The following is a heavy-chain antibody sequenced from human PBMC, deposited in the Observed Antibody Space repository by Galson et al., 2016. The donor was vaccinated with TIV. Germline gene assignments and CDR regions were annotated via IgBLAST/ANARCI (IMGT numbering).Heavy chain of an antibody. D-gene: IGHD3-10*01. CDR3: ATTTCYGSGLYYTFDY. V-gene: IGHV1-24*01. CDR1: GYTLSELS. CDR2: FDPEDDKT. J-gene: IGHJ4*02. Sequence: SVKVSCKVSGYTLSELSIHWVRQAPGKGLEYMGGFDPEDDKTIFQQKFQGSATVTEDTWTEPAYLELTRLRSEDTAVYYCATTTCYGSGLYYTFDYWGQGTLVTVSS.